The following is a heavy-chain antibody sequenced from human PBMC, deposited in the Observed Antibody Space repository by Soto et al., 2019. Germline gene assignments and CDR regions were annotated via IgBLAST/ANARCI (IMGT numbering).Heavy chain of an antibody. CDR1: GGSFGGYY. D-gene: IGHD6-6*01. CDR2: INHSGST. J-gene: IGHJ6*02. V-gene: IGHV4-34*01. Sequence: SETLSLTCAVYGGSFGGYYWSWVRQPPGKGLEWIGEINHSGSTNYNPSLKSRVTISVDTSKNQFSLKLSSVTAADTAVYYCARVRSIAARRGYYYYYGMDVWGQGTTVTVSS. CDR3: ARVRSIAARRGYYYYYGMDV.